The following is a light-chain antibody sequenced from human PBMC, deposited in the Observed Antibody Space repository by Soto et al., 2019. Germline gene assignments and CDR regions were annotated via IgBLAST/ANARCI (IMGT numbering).Light chain of an antibody. CDR3: CSYAGSSTSYNYV. Sequence: QSALTQPASVSGSPGQSITISCTGTSSDVGSYNLVSWYQQHPGKAPKLMIYEGSKRPSGVSNRFSGSKSGNTASLTISGLQAEDEADYYCCSYAGSSTSYNYVFGTGTQLTVL. V-gene: IGLV2-23*01. CDR1: SSDVGSYNL. J-gene: IGLJ1*01. CDR2: EGS.